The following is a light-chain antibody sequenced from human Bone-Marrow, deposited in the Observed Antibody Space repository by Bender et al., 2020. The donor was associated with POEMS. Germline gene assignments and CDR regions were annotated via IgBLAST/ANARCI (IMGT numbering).Light chain of an antibody. V-gene: IGLV1-44*01. CDR1: NSNIGTNT. J-gene: IGLJ1*01. CDR2: SDT. Sequence: QSVLTQPPSASGTPGQRVTISCSGTNSNIGTNTVNWYQQVPGTAPKLLIYSDTQRPSGVPDRFSGSKSGTSASLAISGLQSEDEADYYCAAWDDSLNVFYVFGTGTKVTVL. CDR3: AAWDDSLNVFYV.